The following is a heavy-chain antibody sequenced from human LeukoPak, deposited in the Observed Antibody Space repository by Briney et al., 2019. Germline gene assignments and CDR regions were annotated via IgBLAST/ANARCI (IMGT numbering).Heavy chain of an antibody. Sequence: SETLSLTCTVSGDSISSSSYYWGWIRQPPGKGLEWIGRISSSGSTNYNPSLKSRVTISVDTSKNQFSLKLSSVTAADTAVYYCAREGRRGGSYSGDAFDIWGQGTMVTVSS. D-gene: IGHD1-26*01. J-gene: IGHJ3*02. V-gene: IGHV4-39*07. CDR3: AREGRRGGSYSGDAFDI. CDR1: GDSISSSSYY. CDR2: ISSSGST.